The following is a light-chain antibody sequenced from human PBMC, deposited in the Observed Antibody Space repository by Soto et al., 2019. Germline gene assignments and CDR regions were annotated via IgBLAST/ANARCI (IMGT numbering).Light chain of an antibody. J-gene: IGKJ1*01. CDR2: GAS. V-gene: IGKV3-20*01. Sequence: VLTQSPGTLSLSPGETATLSCTASQRFSSTYSIWYQQKPGQAPRLLIYGASSRATGVPDRFSGGGSGTDFTLTISRLEHEDFAVYYCQHFGNSLTWTFGQGTKVEIK. CDR3: QHFGNSLTWT. CDR1: QRFSSTY.